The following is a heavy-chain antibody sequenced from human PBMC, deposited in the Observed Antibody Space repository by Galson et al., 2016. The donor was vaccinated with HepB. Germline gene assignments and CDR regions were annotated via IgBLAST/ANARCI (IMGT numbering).Heavy chain of an antibody. J-gene: IGHJ4*02. D-gene: IGHD5-18*01. Sequence: SVKVSCKASGYTFSNYAIYWVRQAPGLGLEWMGWISTYNGNRNSAQKFRDRVTMTADTSTRTAYMELRSLISDDTAIYYCARGDGRGYSYRADYWGQGTLITVSS. CDR3: ARGDGRGYSYRADY. CDR2: ISTYNGNR. V-gene: IGHV1-18*04. CDR1: GYTFSNYA.